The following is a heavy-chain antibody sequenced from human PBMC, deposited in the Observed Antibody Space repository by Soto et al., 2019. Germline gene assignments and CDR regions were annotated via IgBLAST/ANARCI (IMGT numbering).Heavy chain of an antibody. D-gene: IGHD3-16*01. CDR3: ARTAPMDAGDKYYYDF. Sequence: SVKVSCKTSGGTFSTFGISWVRQAPGQGLEWMGGIIPFFGTAKYSQKFEDRITITADESTNTVYMDLRSLTSEDTAIYYCARTAPMDAGDKYYYDFWGQGALVTVSS. CDR2: IIPFFGTA. V-gene: IGHV1-69*13. J-gene: IGHJ4*02. CDR1: GGTFSTFG.